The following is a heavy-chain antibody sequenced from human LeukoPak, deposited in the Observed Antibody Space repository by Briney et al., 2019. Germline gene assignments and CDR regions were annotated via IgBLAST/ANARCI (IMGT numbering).Heavy chain of an antibody. Sequence: GGSLRLSCAASGFTFRSYAMRWVRQAPGKGLEYVSAISSNGGNAYYATSVKGRFTISRDNSKNTLDLQMGSLRAEDTAVYYCARDRMITFGGVIRGDAFDIWGQGTMVTVAS. CDR3: ARDRMITFGGVIRGDAFDI. J-gene: IGHJ3*02. V-gene: IGHV3-64*01. CDR2: ISSNGGNA. CDR1: GFTFRSYA. D-gene: IGHD3-16*01.